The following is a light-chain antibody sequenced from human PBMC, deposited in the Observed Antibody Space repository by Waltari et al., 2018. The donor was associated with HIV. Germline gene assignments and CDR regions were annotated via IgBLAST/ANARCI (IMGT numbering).Light chain of an antibody. J-gene: IGLJ1*01. CDR2: EVT. CDR1: TSDGGGDQY. V-gene: IGLV2-14*01. Sequence: QSALTQPASVSGSPGQSITISCTGTTSDGGGDQYVSWYQQHPGKAHKLMFYEVTNRPSGVSFRFSGSKSGNTASLTISGLQAEDEADYFCTSYTSRNTRVFGTGTKVTVL. CDR3: TSYTSRNTRV.